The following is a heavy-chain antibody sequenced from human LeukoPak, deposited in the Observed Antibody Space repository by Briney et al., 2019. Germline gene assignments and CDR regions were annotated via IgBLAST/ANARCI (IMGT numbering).Heavy chain of an antibody. CDR3: ARCTGYYDILTGYLGPYYYYGMDV. Sequence: GASVKVSCKASGYTFTSYAMNWVRQAPGQGLEWMGWINTNTGNPTYAQGFTGRFVFSLDTSVSTAYLQISSLKAEDTAVYYCARCTGYYDILTGYLGPYYYYGMDVWGQGTTVTVSS. J-gene: IGHJ6*02. D-gene: IGHD3-9*01. CDR2: INTNTGNP. CDR1: GYTFTSYA. V-gene: IGHV7-4-1*02.